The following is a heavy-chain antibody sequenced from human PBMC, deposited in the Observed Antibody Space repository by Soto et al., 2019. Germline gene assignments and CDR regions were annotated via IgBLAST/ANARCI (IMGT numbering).Heavy chain of an antibody. CDR2: IIPILGIA. V-gene: IGHV1-69*04. CDR1: GGTVSSYT. J-gene: IGHJ4*02. D-gene: IGHD6-19*01. CDR3: ARDLIRSYSSGG. Sequence: ASVKVSCKASGGTVSSYTISWVRQAPGQGLEWMGRIIPILGIANYAQKFQGRVTITADKSTSTAYMELSSLRSEDTAVYYCARDLIRSYSSGGWGQGTLVTVSS.